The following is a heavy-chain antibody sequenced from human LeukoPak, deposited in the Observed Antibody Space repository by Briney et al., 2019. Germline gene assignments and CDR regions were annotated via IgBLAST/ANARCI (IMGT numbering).Heavy chain of an antibody. CDR2: ISGSGGST. D-gene: IGHD2-15*01. CDR1: GFTFDDHG. Sequence: GGSLRLSCIASGFTFDDHGMSWVRQAPGKGLEWVSAISGSGGSTYYADSVKGRFTISRDNSKNTLYLQMNSLRAEDTAVYYCAKDTLGYCSGGSCYPFDYWGQGTLVTVSS. V-gene: IGHV3-23*01. J-gene: IGHJ4*02. CDR3: AKDTLGYCSGGSCYPFDY.